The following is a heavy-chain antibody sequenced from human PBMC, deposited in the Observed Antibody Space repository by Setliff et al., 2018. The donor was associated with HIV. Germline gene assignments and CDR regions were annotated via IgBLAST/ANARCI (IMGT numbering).Heavy chain of an antibody. Sequence: SETLSLTCTVSSGPISNGGFYWSWIRHHPGKGLEWIGYIYYSGGTYYSPSLKSRVSMSIDTFKNQFSLNLSSVTAADTAVYYCVRHNPTVVTDGYDIWGQGTKVTVSS. CDR3: VRHNPTVVTDGYDI. CDR2: IYYSGGT. D-gene: IGHD2-21*02. CDR1: SGPISNGGFY. J-gene: IGHJ3*02. V-gene: IGHV4-31*03.